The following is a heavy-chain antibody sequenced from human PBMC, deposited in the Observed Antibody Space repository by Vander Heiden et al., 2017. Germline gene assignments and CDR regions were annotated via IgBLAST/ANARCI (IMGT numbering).Heavy chain of an antibody. CDR2: TYYRAEWYY. CDR3: ARGTAAGGFFDY. Sequence: HVHLQRSRLGLVHPSHTLSLTCAISGADAPSMNVTGAGIRQAPARGIEWLGRTYYRAEWYYDYSVSVKSRVSIKSDTSKNHFSLLLKSVSPEDTAVYYCARGTAAGGFFDYWGPGGLVTVSS. V-gene: IGHV6-1*01. D-gene: IGHD6-13*01. J-gene: IGHJ4*02. CDR1: GADAPSMNVT.